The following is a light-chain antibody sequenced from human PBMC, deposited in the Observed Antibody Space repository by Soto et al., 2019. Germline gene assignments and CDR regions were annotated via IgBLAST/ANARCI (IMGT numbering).Light chain of an antibody. CDR2: DAS. Sequence: EIVMTQSPATLCLSPGERATLTCRASQSVSNFLAWYQHKPGQAPRLLIYDASIRAAGVPARFSGSGSGTDFSLTISSLEPEDFAIYYCQQRSIWPPWTFGQGTKVDIK. V-gene: IGKV3-11*01. J-gene: IGKJ1*01. CDR3: QQRSIWPPWT. CDR1: QSVSNF.